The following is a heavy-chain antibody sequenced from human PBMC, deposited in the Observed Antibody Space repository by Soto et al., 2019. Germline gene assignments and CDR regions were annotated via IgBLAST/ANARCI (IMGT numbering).Heavy chain of an antibody. CDR1: GDSVSSNSAA. D-gene: IGHD6-19*01. CDR3: ARAGAGALAGTGALGAFDI. J-gene: IGHJ3*02. V-gene: IGHV6-1*01. Sequence: PSQTFSLTCAISGDSVSSNSAAWNWIRQSPSRGLEWLGRTYYRSKWYNDYAVSVKSRITINPDTSKNQFSLQLNSVTPEDTAVYYCARAGAGALAGTGALGAFDIWGQGTMVTVSS. CDR2: TYYRSKWYN.